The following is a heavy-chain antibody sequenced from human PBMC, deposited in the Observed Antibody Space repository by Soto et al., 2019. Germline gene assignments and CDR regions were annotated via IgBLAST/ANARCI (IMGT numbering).Heavy chain of an antibody. D-gene: IGHD5-12*01. CDR2: ISTYNGDT. V-gene: IGHV1-18*01. J-gene: IGHJ6*02. Sequence: QVQLLQSGAEVKKPGASVKVSCKASGYTFTRSGISWVRQAPGQGLEWMGWISTYNGDTNYAQTFQGRVTMTTDTSTSTVYMELMGLRSDDTAVYYCAREGVAPSYSYSMDVWGQGTPVTVSS. CDR3: AREGVAPSYSYSMDV. CDR1: GYTFTRSG.